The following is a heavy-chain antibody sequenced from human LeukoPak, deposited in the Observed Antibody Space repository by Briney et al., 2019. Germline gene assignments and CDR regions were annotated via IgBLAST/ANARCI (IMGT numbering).Heavy chain of an antibody. V-gene: IGHV4-34*01. Sequence: PSETLSLTCAVYGGSFSGYYWSWIRQPPGKGLEWIGEINHSGSTNYNPSLKSRVTISVDTSKNQFSLKLSSVTAADTAVYYCARSIDYWGQGTLVTVSS. CDR1: GGSFSGYY. J-gene: IGHJ4*02. CDR3: ARSIDY. CDR2: INHSGST.